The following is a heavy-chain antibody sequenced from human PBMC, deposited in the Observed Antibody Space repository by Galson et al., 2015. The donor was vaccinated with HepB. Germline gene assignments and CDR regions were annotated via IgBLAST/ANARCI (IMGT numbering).Heavy chain of an antibody. CDR2: IKQDGSEK. Sequence: SLRLSCAASGFTFSSHWMTWVRQAPGQGLEWVANIKQDGSEKYYVDSVKDRFTISRDNAKNSLYLEMNSLRAEDTAVYYCARGYCSGGSCYRSGFDIWGQGTMVTVST. V-gene: IGHV3-7*03. CDR3: ARGYCSGGSCYRSGFDI. J-gene: IGHJ3*02. D-gene: IGHD2-15*01. CDR1: GFTFSSHW.